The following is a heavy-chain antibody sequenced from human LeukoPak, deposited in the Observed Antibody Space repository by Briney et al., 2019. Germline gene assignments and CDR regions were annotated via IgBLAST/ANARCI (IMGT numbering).Heavy chain of an antibody. D-gene: IGHD4-17*01. CDR2: ISGSGGIT. Sequence: GGSLRLSCAASGFTFSSYAMSWVRQAPGKGLQWVSAISGSGGITYYADSVKGRFIISRDNSKNTLYLQMNSLRAEDTAVYYCANRPTVTESRYNWFDPWGQGTLVTVSS. V-gene: IGHV3-23*01. CDR3: ANRPTVTESRYNWFDP. CDR1: GFTFSSYA. J-gene: IGHJ5*02.